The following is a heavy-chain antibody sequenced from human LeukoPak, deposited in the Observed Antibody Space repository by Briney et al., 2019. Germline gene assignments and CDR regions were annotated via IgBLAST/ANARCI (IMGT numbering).Heavy chain of an antibody. V-gene: IGHV4-59*01. J-gene: IGHJ3*01. Sequence: KFSETLSLTCTVSGGSINSYYWRWGRQPPGKGVGWVGYIYYSGGAKYNPSLKGGITISIDTSKNQFSLELSSVTAADTAMYYCARDQHYYDNSGYGFDLWGQGTMVTVSS. CDR1: GGSINSYY. CDR2: IYYSGGA. D-gene: IGHD3-22*01. CDR3: ARDQHYYDNSGYGFDL.